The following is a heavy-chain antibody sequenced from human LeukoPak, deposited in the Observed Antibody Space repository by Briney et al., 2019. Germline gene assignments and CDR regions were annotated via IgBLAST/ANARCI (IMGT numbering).Heavy chain of an antibody. CDR3: ARASMIVVVPDAFDI. J-gene: IGHJ3*02. Sequence: PSETLSLTCTVSGGSISSYYWSWIRQPPGKGLEWIGYIYYSGSTNYNPSLKSRVTISVDTSKNQFSLKLSSETAADTAVYYCARASMIVVVPDAFDIWGQGTMVTVSS. D-gene: IGHD3-22*01. CDR2: IYYSGST. CDR1: GGSISSYY. V-gene: IGHV4-59*01.